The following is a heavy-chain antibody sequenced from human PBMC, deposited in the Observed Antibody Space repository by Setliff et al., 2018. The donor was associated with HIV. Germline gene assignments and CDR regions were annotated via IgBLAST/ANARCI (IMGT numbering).Heavy chain of an antibody. Sequence: SETLSLTCTVSGGSISSGGYYWSWIRQHPGKGLEWIGYIYYSGSTYYNPSLKSRVTISVDTSKNQFSLKLSSVTAADTAVYYCARDSRERGPTSSYWGQGTLVTVSS. J-gene: IGHJ4*02. CDR1: GGSISSGGYY. CDR2: IYYSGST. CDR3: ARDSRERGPTSSY. V-gene: IGHV4-31*03. D-gene: IGHD6-6*01.